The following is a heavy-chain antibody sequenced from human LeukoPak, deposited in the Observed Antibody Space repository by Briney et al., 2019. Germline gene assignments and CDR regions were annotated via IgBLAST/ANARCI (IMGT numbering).Heavy chain of an antibody. V-gene: IGHV1-69*06. D-gene: IGHD6-13*01. J-gene: IGHJ4*02. Sequence: SVKVSCKASGGTFSSYAISWVRQAPGQGLEWMGGIIPIFGTANYAQKFQGRVTITADKSTSTAYMELSSLRSEDTAVYYCATEGGLAAAGTFDYWGQGTLVTVSS. CDR1: GGTFSSYA. CDR2: IIPIFGTA. CDR3: ATEGGLAAAGTFDY.